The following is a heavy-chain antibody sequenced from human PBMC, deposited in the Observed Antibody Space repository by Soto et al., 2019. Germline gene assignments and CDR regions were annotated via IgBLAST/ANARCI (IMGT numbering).Heavy chain of an antibody. CDR1: GFTVSNQA. D-gene: IGHD2-2*01. CDR2: VSGSGDST. J-gene: IGHJ3*02. Sequence: GGSLRLSCAASGFTVSNQAIGWVRQAPGKGLEWVSTVSGSGDSTYYADSVKGRFTISRDNSKSTLYLQMSSLRAEDKAVYYCAKGSSASSYSAFDIWGQGTMVTVSS. V-gene: IGHV3-23*01. CDR3: AKGSSASSYSAFDI.